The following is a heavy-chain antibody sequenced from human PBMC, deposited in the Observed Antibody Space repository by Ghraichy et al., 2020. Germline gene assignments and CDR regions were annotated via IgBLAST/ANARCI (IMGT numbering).Heavy chain of an antibody. CDR2: IYYSGST. CDR1: SGSISSDY. CDR3: ARRRGYRGSKDY. D-gene: IGHD5-12*01. V-gene: IGHV4-59*01. J-gene: IGHJ4*02. Sequence: SETLSLTCTVSSGSISSDYWSWIRQPPGKGLEWIGYIYYSGSTNYNPSLKSRVTISVDTSKNQFSLKLSSVTAADTAVYYCARRRGYRGSKDYWGQGTLVTVSS.